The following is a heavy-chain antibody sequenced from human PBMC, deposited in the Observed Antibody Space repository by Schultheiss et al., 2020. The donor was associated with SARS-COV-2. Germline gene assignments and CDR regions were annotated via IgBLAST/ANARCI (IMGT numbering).Heavy chain of an antibody. D-gene: IGHD5-24*01. CDR2: VTHSGST. J-gene: IGHJ6*02. CDR1: GGSFSDHY. CDR3: ARRQFYYYGMDV. Sequence: GSLRLSCAVSGGSFSDHYCTWIRQSPGKGLEYIGEVTHSGSTDYNPSLKSRVTISLDTSKNQFSLNLTAVTAADTAVYYCARRQFYYYGMDVWGQGTTVTVSS. V-gene: IGHV4-34*01.